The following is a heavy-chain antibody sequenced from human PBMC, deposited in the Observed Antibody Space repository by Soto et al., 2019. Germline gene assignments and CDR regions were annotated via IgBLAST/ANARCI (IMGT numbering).Heavy chain of an antibody. CDR1: GFTFSSYG. J-gene: IGHJ5*02. V-gene: IGHV3-30*18. CDR3: AKDRGIAAIVGWLDP. Sequence: QVQLVESGGGVVQPGRSLRLSCAASGFTFSSYGMHWVRPAPGKGLEWVAVISYDGSNKYYAYSVKGRFTISKDNSKNMLYRQMSSLRAEDTAVYYCAKDRGIAAIVGWLDPGGQGTLVTVAS. D-gene: IGHD6-6*01. CDR2: ISYDGSNK.